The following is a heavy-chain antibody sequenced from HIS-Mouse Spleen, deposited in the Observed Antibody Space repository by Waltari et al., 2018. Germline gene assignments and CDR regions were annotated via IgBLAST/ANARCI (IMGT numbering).Heavy chain of an antibody. V-gene: IGHV3-30*18. CDR3: AKDKHHAFDY. CDR2: ISYDGSNK. J-gene: IGHJ4*02. CDR1: SSYG. Sequence: SSYGMHWVRQAPGNGLEWVAVISYDGSNKYYADSVKGRFTISRDNSKNTLYLQMNSLRAEDTAVYYCAKDKHHAFDYWGQGTLVTVSS.